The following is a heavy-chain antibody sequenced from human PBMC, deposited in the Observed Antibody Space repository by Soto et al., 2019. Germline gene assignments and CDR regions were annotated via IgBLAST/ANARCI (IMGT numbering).Heavy chain of an antibody. CDR2: INPNSGGT. J-gene: IGHJ5*02. CDR1: GYTFTGYY. Sequence: ASVKVSCKASGYTFTGYYMHWVRQAPGQGLEWMGWINPNSGGTGYAQKFQGRVTMTRDTSISTAYMELSRLRSDDTAVYYCARDGALYYYDNSGYYGWFDPWGQGTLVTVSS. V-gene: IGHV1-2*02. D-gene: IGHD3-22*01. CDR3: ARDGALYYYDNSGYYGWFDP.